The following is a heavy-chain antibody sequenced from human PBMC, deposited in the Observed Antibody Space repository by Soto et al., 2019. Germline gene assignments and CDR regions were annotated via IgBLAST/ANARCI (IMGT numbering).Heavy chain of an antibody. J-gene: IGHJ6*02. Sequence: SETLSLTCTVSGDSISSGNKYWSWIRQPPGEGLEWIGYIFSSGTTYYNPSLKSRLTMSLDASQNQFSLKLNSLTDADTAVYFCARVPSPFDYYYAMDVWGQGTTVTVSS. V-gene: IGHV4-30-4*01. CDR3: ARVPSPFDYYYAMDV. CDR1: GDSISSGNKY. CDR2: IFSSGTT. D-gene: IGHD3-16*01.